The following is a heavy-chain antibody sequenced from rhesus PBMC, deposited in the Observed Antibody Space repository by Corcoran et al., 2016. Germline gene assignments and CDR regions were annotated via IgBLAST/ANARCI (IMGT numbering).Heavy chain of an antibody. J-gene: IGHJ4*01. D-gene: IGHD4-29*01. Sequence: QVQLQESGPGVVKPSETLSLTCAVSGGSISDSYRWSWIRQPPGKGLEWIGYIYGSSTSTNHNPSLKSRVTISKDTSKNQCSLKLISVTAADTAVYYCARVYGSSYVGSFDYWGQGVLVTVSP. CDR3: ARVYGSSYVGSFDY. CDR2: IYGSSTST. V-gene: IGHV4S10*01. CDR1: GGSISDSYR.